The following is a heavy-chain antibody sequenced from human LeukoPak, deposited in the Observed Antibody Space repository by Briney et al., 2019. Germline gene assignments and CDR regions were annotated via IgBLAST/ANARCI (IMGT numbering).Heavy chain of an antibody. CDR2: IYYSGST. J-gene: IGHJ4*02. CDR1: GGSISSYY. V-gene: IGHV4-59*08. CDR3: ARQAQMGEFDY. Sequence: SETLSLTCTGSGGSISSYYWSWIRQPPGKGLEWIGYIYYSGSTNYNPSLKSRVTISVDTSKNQFSLKLSSVTAADTAVYYCARQAQMGEFDYWGQGTLVTVSS. D-gene: IGHD3-16*01.